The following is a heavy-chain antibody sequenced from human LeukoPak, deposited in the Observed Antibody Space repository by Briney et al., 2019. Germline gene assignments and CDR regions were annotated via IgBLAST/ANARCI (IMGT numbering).Heavy chain of an antibody. D-gene: IGHD3-22*01. CDR3: VADPYYDASGPPRWFDP. CDR1: GFTFTTSA. CDR2: IVVGSDNT. J-gene: IGHJ5*02. Sequence: SVKVSCKASGFTFTTSAMQWVRQARGQRLEWIGWIVVGSDNTNYAQKFQERVTITRDMSTSTAYMELSSLRSDDTAVYYCVADPYYDASGPPRWFDPWGQGTLVTVSS. V-gene: IGHV1-58*02.